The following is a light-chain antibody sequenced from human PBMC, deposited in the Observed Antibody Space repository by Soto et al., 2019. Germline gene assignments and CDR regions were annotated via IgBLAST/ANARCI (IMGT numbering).Light chain of an antibody. CDR3: QQYGSSSYT. J-gene: IGKJ2*01. V-gene: IGKV3-20*01. CDR1: QSVSSNY. Sequence: DIVLTQSPDTLSLSPGERATLSCRASQSVSSNYLAWYQQKPGQAPRLLIYGASTRATGIPDRCSGSGSGTDFTLTISRLEPEDFAVYYCQQYGSSSYTFGQGTRLEIK. CDR2: GAS.